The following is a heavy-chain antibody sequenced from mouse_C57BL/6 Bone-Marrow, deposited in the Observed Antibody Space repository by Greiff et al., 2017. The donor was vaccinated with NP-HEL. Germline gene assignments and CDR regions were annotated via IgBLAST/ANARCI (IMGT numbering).Heavy chain of an antibody. CDR1: GYTFTDYE. D-gene: IGHD1-1*01. J-gene: IGHJ2*01. Sequence: QVQLQQSGAELVRPGASVTLSCKASGYTFTDYEMHWVKQTPVHGLEWIGAIDPDTGGTAYNQKFKGKAILTADKSSSTAYMELRSLTSEDSAVYYCTSLIYYYGRSSYWGQGTTLTVSS. V-gene: IGHV1-15*01. CDR3: TSLIYYYGRSSY. CDR2: IDPDTGGT.